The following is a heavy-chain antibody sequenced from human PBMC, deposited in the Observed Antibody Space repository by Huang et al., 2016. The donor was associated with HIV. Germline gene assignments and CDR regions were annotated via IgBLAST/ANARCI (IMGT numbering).Heavy chain of an antibody. CDR1: GYIFTKYG. CDR2: ISAYNGNT. V-gene: IGHV1-18*01. D-gene: IGHD1-1*01. J-gene: IGHJ5*01. CDR3: ARDHWYPLQNWFDL. Sequence: QVELVQSGAEVKRPGASVRVSCKAAGYIFTKYGINWVRQAPGKGLEWMGWISAYNGNTNYAEKLQGRVTLTSDTSATTAYMELRDVTSADTAVYYCARDHWYPLQNWFDLWGQGTLVTVSS.